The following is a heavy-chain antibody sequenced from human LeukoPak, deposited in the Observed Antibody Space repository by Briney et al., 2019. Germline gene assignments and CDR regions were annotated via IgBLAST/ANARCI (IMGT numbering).Heavy chain of an antibody. V-gene: IGHV4-59*01. CDR2: IYHSGST. J-gene: IGHJ3*02. Sequence: SETLSLTCTVSGGSISSYYWSWIRQPPGKGLEWIGYIYHSGSTNYNPSLKSRVTISIDKSKKQFSLKLISVTAADTAIYYCARVGGMTTINNAAFDIWGQGTMVTVSP. CDR1: GGSISSYY. CDR3: ARVGGMTTINNAAFDI. D-gene: IGHD5-24*01.